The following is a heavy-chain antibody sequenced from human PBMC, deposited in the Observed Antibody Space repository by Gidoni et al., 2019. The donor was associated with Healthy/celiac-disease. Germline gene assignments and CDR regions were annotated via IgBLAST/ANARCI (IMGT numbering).Heavy chain of an antibody. CDR3: AKDPFKRTIFGVADY. V-gene: IGHV3-23*01. J-gene: IGHJ4*02. CDR2: SGGSGGST. Sequence: EVQLLESGGGLVQPGGSMRLSCAASGFTFSRSAMSWVRQAPGKGLECVSYSGGSGGSTYYADSVKGRFTISRDNSKNTLYLQMSSLRAEDTAVYYCAKDPFKRTIFGVADYWGQGTLVTVSS. CDR1: GFTFSRSA. D-gene: IGHD3-3*01.